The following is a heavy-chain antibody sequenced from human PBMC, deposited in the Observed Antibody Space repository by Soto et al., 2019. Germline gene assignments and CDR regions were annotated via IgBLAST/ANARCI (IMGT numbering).Heavy chain of an antibody. J-gene: IGHJ4*02. CDR2: MYHTGST. D-gene: IGHD3-22*01. V-gene: IGHV4-4*02. CDR1: GVSISSNNW. CDR3: ARSSRYQYDSSEGNFDY. Sequence: QVQLQESGPGLVKPSGTLSLTCAVSGVSISSNNWWSWVRQPPGKGREWIGEMYHTGSTNYNPSLKIRVTISVEKSKNHFALELNSVTAADTAVYYCARSSRYQYDSSEGNFDYWGQGTLVTVSS.